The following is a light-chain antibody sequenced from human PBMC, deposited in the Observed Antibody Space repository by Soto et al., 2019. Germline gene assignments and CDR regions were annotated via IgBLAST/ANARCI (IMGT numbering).Light chain of an antibody. Sequence: EIVLTQSPGTLSLSPGERATLSCRASQSVSSSFLTWYQQKPGQAPRLLIYAASSRATGIPDRFSGSGSGTDFSLTISRLEPEDFAVYYCQQYDGSPYTFGQGTKLET. CDR3: QQYDGSPYT. CDR1: QSVSSSF. V-gene: IGKV3-20*01. J-gene: IGKJ2*01. CDR2: AAS.